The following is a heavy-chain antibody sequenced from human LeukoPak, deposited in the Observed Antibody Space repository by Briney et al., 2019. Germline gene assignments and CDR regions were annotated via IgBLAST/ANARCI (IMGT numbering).Heavy chain of an antibody. CDR2: IFYSGST. CDR1: GASISSSRYY. V-gene: IGHV4-39*01. D-gene: IGHD6-13*01. CDR3: ARHDNRYSAWYSSSWYFDY. J-gene: IGHJ4*02. Sequence: PSETLSPTCTVAGASISSSRYYWGWIRQPPGKGLEGIGSIFYSGSTYYNPSLKSRVTISVDTSKNPFSLKLSSVTAADTAVYYCARHDNRYSAWYSSSWYFDYWGQGTLVTVSS.